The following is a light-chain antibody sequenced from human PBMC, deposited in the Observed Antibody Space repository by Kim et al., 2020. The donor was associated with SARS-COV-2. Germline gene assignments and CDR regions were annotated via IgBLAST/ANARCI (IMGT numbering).Light chain of an antibody. CDR3: QQYGRSPLYI. CDR2: GAS. CDR1: ESVSSSN. V-gene: IGKV3-20*01. Sequence: EIVLTQSPDTLSLSPGERATLSCRASESVSSSNLAWYQQRPGQAPRLLIYGASKRATGISERFSGSGSGTDFTLTISRLEAEDLAVYYCQQYGRSPLYIFGQGTKLEI. J-gene: IGKJ2*01.